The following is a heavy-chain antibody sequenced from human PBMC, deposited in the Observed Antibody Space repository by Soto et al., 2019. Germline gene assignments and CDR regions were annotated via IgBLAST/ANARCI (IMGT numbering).Heavy chain of an antibody. CDR1: GYSFTSYW. CDR3: ARRQNSGSYYIGGEDY. CDR2: IYPGDSDT. V-gene: IGHV5-51*01. J-gene: IGHJ4*02. D-gene: IGHD3-10*01. Sequence: GESLKISCKGSGYSFTSYWIGWVRQMPGKGLEWMGIIYPGDSDTRYSPSFQGQVTISADKSISTAYLQWSSLKASDTAMYYCARRQNSGSYYIGGEDYWGQGTLVTVSS.